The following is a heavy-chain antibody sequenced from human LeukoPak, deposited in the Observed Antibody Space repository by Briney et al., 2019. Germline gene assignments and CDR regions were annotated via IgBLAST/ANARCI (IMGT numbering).Heavy chain of an antibody. D-gene: IGHD6-19*01. CDR1: GGTLSSYV. J-gene: IGHJ4*02. CDR2: IIPLFGTP. Sequence: ASVKVSCKASGGTLSSYVINWVRQAPGQGLEWMGGIIPLFGTPNYAQRFQGRLTITADESTNTVYMELSSLRFDDAAVYYCASLPETYSSGLYTVDYWGQGTLLTVSS. V-gene: IGHV1-69*01. CDR3: ASLPETYSSGLYTVDY.